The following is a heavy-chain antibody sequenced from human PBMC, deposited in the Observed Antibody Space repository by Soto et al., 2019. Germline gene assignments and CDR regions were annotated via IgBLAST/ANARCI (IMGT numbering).Heavy chain of an antibody. D-gene: IGHD3-22*01. J-gene: IGHJ5*02. V-gene: IGHV4-38-2*01. CDR1: GYSISSGYY. Sequence: SETLSLTCAVSGYSISSGYYWGWLRQPPGKGLEWIGRIYHGGSTYYNPSLNSRVTLSIDMTNNHVSLILNSVTAADTAVYYCARVGPWVPYYYDSSPYTFENWFDPWGQGTLVTVSS. CDR2: IYHGGST. CDR3: ARVGPWVPYYYDSSPYTFENWFDP.